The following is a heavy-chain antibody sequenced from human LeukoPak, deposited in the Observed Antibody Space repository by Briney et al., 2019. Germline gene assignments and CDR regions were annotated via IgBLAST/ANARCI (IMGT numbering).Heavy chain of an antibody. D-gene: IGHD3-3*01. Sequence: GGSLRLSCAASGFTFSSYAMSWVRQAPGKGLEWVSAISGSGGSTYYADSVKGRFTISRDNSKNTLYLQMNSLRAKDTAVYYCAKCRPLLRFLEWLLSTDYWGQGTLVTVSS. V-gene: IGHV3-23*01. CDR2: ISGSGGST. CDR1: GFTFSSYA. CDR3: AKCRPLLRFLEWLLSTDY. J-gene: IGHJ4*02.